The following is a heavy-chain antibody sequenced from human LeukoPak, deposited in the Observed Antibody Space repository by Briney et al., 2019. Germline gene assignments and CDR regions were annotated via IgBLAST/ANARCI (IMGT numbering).Heavy chain of an antibody. CDR1: GFTFSSYS. CDR3: ARRDSSGYDY. CDR2: ISSSSSYI. Sequence: GGSLRLSCAASGFTFSSYSMNWVRQAPGKGLEWVSSISSSSSYIYYADSVKGRCTISRDNAKNSLYLQMNSLRADDTAVYYCARRDSSGYDYWGQGTLVTVSS. V-gene: IGHV3-21*01. D-gene: IGHD3-22*01. J-gene: IGHJ4*02.